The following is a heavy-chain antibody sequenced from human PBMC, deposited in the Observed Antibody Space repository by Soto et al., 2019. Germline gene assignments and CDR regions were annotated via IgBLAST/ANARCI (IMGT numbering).Heavy chain of an antibody. J-gene: IGHJ6*03. D-gene: IGHD2-15*01. CDR2: IYPGDSDT. V-gene: IGHV5-51*01. CDR3: ARRGDCSGGSCYSPHYYYYMDV. Sequence: GESLKISCKASGYIFVTSWIGWVRQMPGKGLEWMGIIYPGDSDTRYSPSFQGQVTISADKSISTAYLQWSSLKASDTAMYYCARRGDCSGGSCYSPHYYYYMDVWGKGTTVTVSS. CDR1: GYIFVTSW.